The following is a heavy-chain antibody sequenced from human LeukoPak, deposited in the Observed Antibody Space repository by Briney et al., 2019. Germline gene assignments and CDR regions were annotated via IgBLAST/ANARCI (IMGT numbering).Heavy chain of an antibody. CDR2: ISGSGGAV. V-gene: IGHV3-23*01. CDR3: VKDRGRSVAVAADY. D-gene: IGHD6-19*01. Sequence: GGSLRLSCVASGFTFNYAMTWVRQAPGRGLEWVSSISGSGGAVYYANSVKGRFTISRDNSRNTLLLQMNSLRAEDTALYYCVKDRGRSVAVAADYWGQGTLVTVSS. CDR1: GFTFNYA. J-gene: IGHJ4*02.